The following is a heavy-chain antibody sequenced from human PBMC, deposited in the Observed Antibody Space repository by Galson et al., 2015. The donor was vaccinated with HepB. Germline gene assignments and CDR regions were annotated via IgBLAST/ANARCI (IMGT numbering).Heavy chain of an antibody. D-gene: IGHD2-15*01. V-gene: IGHV1-2*04. CDR3: ARGGPPVVVVAAPYGMDV. CDR2: INPNSGGT. Sequence: SVKVSCKASGYTFTGYYMHWVRQAPGQGLEWMGWINPNSGGTNYAQKFQGWVTMTRDTSISTAYMELSRLRSDDTAVYYCARGGPPVVVVAAPYGMDVWGQGTTVTVSS. J-gene: IGHJ6*02. CDR1: GYTFTGYY.